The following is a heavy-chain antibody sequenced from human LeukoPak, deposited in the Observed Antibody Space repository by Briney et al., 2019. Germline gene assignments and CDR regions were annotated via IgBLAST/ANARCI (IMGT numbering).Heavy chain of an antibody. D-gene: IGHD2/OR15-2a*01. V-gene: IGHV4-61*02. CDR3: TRGDNT. CDR2: IYTSGNT. J-gene: IGHJ5*02. Sequence: PSETLSLTCTVSGGSIISGSSYWRWIRQPAGKGLEWIGRIYTSGNTNYKPSLQSRVTISVDTAKNQFSLKLSSVTAADTAVYYCTRGDNTWGQGTLVTVSS. CDR1: GGSIISGSSY.